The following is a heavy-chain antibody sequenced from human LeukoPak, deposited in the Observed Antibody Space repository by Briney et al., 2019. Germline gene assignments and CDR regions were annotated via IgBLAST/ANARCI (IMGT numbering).Heavy chain of an antibody. CDR1: GGSISSSS. D-gene: IGHD4-17*01. V-gene: IGHV3-48*01. Sequence: PSETLSLTCTVSGGSISSSSYYWGWIRQPPGKGLEWVSYISSSSSTIYYADSVKGRFTISRDNAKNSLYLQMNSLRAEDTAVYYCAREDYGDYVGVADWGQGTLVTVSS. J-gene: IGHJ4*02. CDR3: AREDYGDYVGVAD. CDR2: ISSSSSTI.